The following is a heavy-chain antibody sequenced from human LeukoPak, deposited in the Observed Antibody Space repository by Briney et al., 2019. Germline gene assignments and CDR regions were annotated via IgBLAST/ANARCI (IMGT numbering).Heavy chain of an antibody. V-gene: IGHV3-21*01. D-gene: IGHD3-10*01. Sequence: GGSLRLSCAASGFSFSRYSVNWVRQAPGKGLELVSFIGSSSRYIYYADSVKGRFTIFRDDAENSLYLQMNSLRAEDTAVYYCARDVGSGSYSASDYWGQGTLVTVSS. J-gene: IGHJ4*02. CDR3: ARDVGSGSYSASDY. CDR1: GFSFSRYS. CDR2: IGSSSRYI.